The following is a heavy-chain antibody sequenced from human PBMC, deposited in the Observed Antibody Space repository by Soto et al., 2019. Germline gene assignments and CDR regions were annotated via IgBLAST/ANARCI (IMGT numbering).Heavy chain of an antibody. CDR3: TAEDIVLVPTYGMDV. CDR2: ISSNGAGT. CDR1: GFTFSKYA. D-gene: IGHD2-2*01. V-gene: IGHV3-23*01. J-gene: IGHJ6*02. Sequence: GGSLRLSCAASGFTFSKYAMTWARQAPGKGLEWVSAISSNGAGTYYVDSVKGRFTVSRDNSKNTLYLQMHSLRAEDTAVYYCTAEDIVLVPTYGMDVWGQG.